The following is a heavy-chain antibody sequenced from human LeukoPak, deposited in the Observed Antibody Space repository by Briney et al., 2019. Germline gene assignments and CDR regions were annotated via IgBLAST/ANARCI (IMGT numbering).Heavy chain of an antibody. CDR3: ARDPGNYDSSGYCFDY. D-gene: IGHD3-22*01. CDR1: GLTSSNYG. J-gene: IGHJ4*02. Sequence: GRSLRLSCAASGLTSSNYGMHWVRQAPGKGLEWVAVISHEGSNQYYADSVKGRFTISRDNAKNSLYLQMNSLRAEDTAVYYCARDPGNYDSSGYCFDYWGQGTLVTVSS. V-gene: IGHV3-30*03. CDR2: ISHEGSNQ.